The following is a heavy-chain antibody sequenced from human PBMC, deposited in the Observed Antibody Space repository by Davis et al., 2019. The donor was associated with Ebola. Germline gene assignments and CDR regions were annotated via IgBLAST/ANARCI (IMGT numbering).Heavy chain of an antibody. J-gene: IGHJ3*02. CDR2: INEGNGHT. CDR3: ARESAEDALDI. CDR1: GYTFTSYA. V-gene: IGHV1-3*01. Sequence: ASVKVSCKASGYTFTSYAMHWVRQAPGQGLEWMARINEGNGHTIYSQKFQGRVTITRDTSASTVNMELSSLTSEDTALYFCARESAEDALDIWGQGTLVTVSS.